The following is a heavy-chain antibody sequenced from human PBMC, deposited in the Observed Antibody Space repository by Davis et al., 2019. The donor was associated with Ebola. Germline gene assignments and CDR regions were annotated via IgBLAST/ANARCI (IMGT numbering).Heavy chain of an antibody. V-gene: IGHV3-48*01. Sequence: GESLKISCAASGFTFSSYSMNWVRQAPGKGLEWVSYITTGSSTIYFADSVKGRFAISRDDAKKSVYLQMNSLRAEDTAVYYCARDGCTSAACYYYYGMGVWGKGTTVTVSS. D-gene: IGHD2-8*01. J-gene: IGHJ6*04. CDR1: GFTFSSYS. CDR3: ARDGCTSAACYYYYGMGV. CDR2: ITTGSSTI.